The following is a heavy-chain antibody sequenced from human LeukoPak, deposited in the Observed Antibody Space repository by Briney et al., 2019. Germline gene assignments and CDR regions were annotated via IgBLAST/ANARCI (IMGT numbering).Heavy chain of an antibody. J-gene: IGHJ3*02. CDR1: GYTFTSYG. CDR3: ARGFPIVFRTSIKDAFDI. V-gene: IGHV1-18*01. CDR2: ISAYNGNT. D-gene: IGHD3-22*01. Sequence: ASVKVSCKASGYTFTSYGISWVRQAPGQGLEWMGCISAYNGNTNYAQKLQGRVTMTTDTSTSTAYMELRSLRSDDTAVYYCARGFPIVFRTSIKDAFDIWGQGTMVTVSS.